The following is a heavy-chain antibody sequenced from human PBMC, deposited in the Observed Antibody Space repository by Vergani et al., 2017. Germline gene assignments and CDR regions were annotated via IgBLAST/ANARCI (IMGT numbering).Heavy chain of an antibody. D-gene: IGHD3-10*01. CDR3: ASGLPGGDGSGSSF. Sequence: QVQLQQWGAGLLKPSETLSLTCAVYGGSFSGYYWSWIRQPPGKGLEWIGEINHSGHTNYNPYLKSRVSISVDTSKNQFSLKLSSVTAADTAVYYCASGLPGGDGSGSSFWGQGTMVTVSS. CDR1: GGSFSGYY. CDR2: INHSGHT. J-gene: IGHJ3*01. V-gene: IGHV4-34*01.